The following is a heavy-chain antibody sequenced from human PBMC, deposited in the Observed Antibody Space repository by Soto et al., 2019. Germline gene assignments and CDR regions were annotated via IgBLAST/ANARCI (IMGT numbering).Heavy chain of an antibody. D-gene: IGHD3-9*01. CDR1: GYTFTGYY. Sequence: ASENVSCKASGYTFTGYYMHWVRQAPGQGLEWMGWINPNSGGTNYAQKFQGWVTMTRDTSISTAYMELSRLRSDDTAVYYCARGVYDILTGNAFDIWGQGTMVTASS. J-gene: IGHJ3*02. CDR2: INPNSGGT. CDR3: ARGVYDILTGNAFDI. V-gene: IGHV1-2*04.